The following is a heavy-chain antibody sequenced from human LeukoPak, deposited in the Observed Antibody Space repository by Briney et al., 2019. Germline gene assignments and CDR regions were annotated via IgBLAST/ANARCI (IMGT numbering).Heavy chain of an antibody. CDR1: GFTFDDYA. CDR3: ARDGPGTDY. D-gene: IGHD3-10*01. V-gene: IGHV3-9*01. J-gene: IGHJ4*02. Sequence: PGRSLRLSCAASGFTFDDYAMYWVRQAPGKGLEWVSGISWNSGSIGYADSVKGRFTISRDNSKNTLYLQMNSLRAEDTAVYYCARDGPGTDYWGQGTLVTVSS. CDR2: ISWNSGSI.